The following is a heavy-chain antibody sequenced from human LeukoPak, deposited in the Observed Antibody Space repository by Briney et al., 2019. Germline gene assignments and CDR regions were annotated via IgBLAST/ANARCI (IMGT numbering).Heavy chain of an antibody. CDR2: INHSGST. CDR3: ARTTMIVVVTH. V-gene: IGHV4-34*01. CDR1: GGPFSGYY. Sequence: PSETLSLTCAVYGGPFSGYYWSWIRQPPGKGLEWIGEINHSGSTNYNPSLKSRVTISVDTSKNQFSLKLSSVTAADTAVYYCARTTMIVVVTHWGQGTLVTVSS. D-gene: IGHD3-22*01. J-gene: IGHJ4*02.